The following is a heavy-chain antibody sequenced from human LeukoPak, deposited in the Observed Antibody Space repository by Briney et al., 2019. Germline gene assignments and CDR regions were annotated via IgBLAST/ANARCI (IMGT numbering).Heavy chain of an antibody. CDR1: GFSFSTYG. J-gene: IGHJ4*02. Sequence: GGSLRLSCAASGFSFSTYGIHWVRQAPGKGLEWVAVMWYDGSKDYYADSVKGRFTISRDTSKNTLYLQMNNLRAEDTAVYYCAKDRETDEYTVDYWGQGTLVTVSS. CDR3: AKDRETDEYTVDY. CDR2: MWYDGSKD. V-gene: IGHV3-33*06. D-gene: IGHD6-6*01.